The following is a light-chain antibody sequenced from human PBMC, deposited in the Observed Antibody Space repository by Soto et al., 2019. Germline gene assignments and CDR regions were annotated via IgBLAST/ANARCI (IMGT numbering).Light chain of an antibody. J-gene: IGKJ1*01. Sequence: EIVLTQSPGTLSLSPGERATLSCRASQSVNSNYLVWYQQNPGQAPRLLIYGSSIRATGIPARFSGSGSGTDFTLTISSLEPEDFAVYYCQKYAGSLSWTFGQGTKVDIK. CDR3: QKYAGSLSWT. V-gene: IGKV3-20*01. CDR1: QSVNSNY. CDR2: GSS.